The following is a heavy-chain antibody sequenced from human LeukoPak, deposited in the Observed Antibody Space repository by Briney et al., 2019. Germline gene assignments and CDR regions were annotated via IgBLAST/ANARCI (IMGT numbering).Heavy chain of an antibody. Sequence: SETLSLTCTVSGGSMNSYYWSWIRQPPGKGLEWIGYIFYSGSTSYNPSLKSRVTISVDTSKNQFSLRLSSVTAADTAVYYCARHGSGSSGSFRYYDYWGQGTLVTVSS. CDR2: IFYSGST. D-gene: IGHD6-19*01. V-gene: IGHV4-59*08. CDR1: GGSMNSYY. CDR3: ARHGSGSSGSFRYYDY. J-gene: IGHJ4*02.